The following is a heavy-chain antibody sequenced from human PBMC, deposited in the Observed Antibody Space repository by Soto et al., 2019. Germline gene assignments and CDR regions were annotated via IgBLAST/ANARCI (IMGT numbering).Heavy chain of an antibody. J-gene: IGHJ4*02. CDR3: TRHEEAYYYDSSGYYSQHVPFDY. Sequence: EVQLVESGGGLVQPGGSLKLSCAASGFTFSGSAMHWVRQASGKGLEWVGRIRSKANSYATAYAASVKGRFTISRDDSKNTAYLQMNSLKTEDTAVYYCTRHEEAYYYDSSGYYSQHVPFDYWGQGTLVTVSS. V-gene: IGHV3-73*02. CDR2: IRSKANSYAT. CDR1: GFTFSGSA. D-gene: IGHD3-22*01.